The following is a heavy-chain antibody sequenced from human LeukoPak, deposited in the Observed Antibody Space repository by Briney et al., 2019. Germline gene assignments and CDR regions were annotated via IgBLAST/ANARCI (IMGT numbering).Heavy chain of an antibody. Sequence: GGSLRLSCVTAGFTFSTFSMNWVRQAPGKGLEWVAVVSFEGSNKYYADSVKGRFTISRDNSKNTLSLQMNSLRAEDTAVYYCAKDMGYYYGSGSYPPENDYWGQGTLVTVSS. CDR3: AKDMGYYYGSGSYPPENDY. CDR1: GFTFSTFS. D-gene: IGHD3-10*01. CDR2: VSFEGSNK. J-gene: IGHJ4*02. V-gene: IGHV3-30*18.